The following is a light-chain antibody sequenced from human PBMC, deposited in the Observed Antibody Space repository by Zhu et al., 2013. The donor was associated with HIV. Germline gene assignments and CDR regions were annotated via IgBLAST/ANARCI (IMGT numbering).Light chain of an antibody. CDR3: QQYYSPVT. Sequence: DIVMTQSPDSLAVSLGERATINCKSSQSVLYSSNNKNYLAWYQQKPGQPPKLLIYWASTRASGIPDRFSGSGSGTDFTLTITSLRPEDVATYYCQQYYSPVTFGGGTKVEI. CDR1: QSVLYSSNNKNY. V-gene: IGKV4-1*01. CDR2: WAS. J-gene: IGKJ4*01.